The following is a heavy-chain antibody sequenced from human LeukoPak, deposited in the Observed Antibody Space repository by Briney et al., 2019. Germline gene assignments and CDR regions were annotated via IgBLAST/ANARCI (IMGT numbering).Heavy chain of an antibody. CDR2: FDPEDGET. Sequence: ASVKVCCKVSGYTLTELSMHWVRQAPGKGLEWMGGFDPEDGETIYAQKFQGRVTMTEDTSTDTAYMELSSLRSEDTAVYYCATARLYGDYEDAFDIWGQGTMVTVSS. CDR3: ATARLYGDYEDAFDI. J-gene: IGHJ3*02. D-gene: IGHD4-17*01. V-gene: IGHV1-24*01. CDR1: GYTLTELS.